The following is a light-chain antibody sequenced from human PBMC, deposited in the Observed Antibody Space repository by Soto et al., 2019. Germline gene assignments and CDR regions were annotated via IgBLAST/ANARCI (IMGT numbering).Light chain of an antibody. V-gene: IGKV3-11*01. CDR1: LSVSSY. Sequence: IVLTQSLATQSFSPGESATLPCRATLSVSSYLAWYQQKTGQAPSLLIYDASSRPTDIPARFSGSAYGTDFNLTISSLETEDFALYYCQQRSNWPITFGQGTRLEIK. J-gene: IGKJ5*01. CDR3: QQRSNWPIT. CDR2: DAS.